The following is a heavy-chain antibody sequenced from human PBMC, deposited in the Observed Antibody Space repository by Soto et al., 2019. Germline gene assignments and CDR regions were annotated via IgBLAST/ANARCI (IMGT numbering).Heavy chain of an antibody. CDR3: ARGRGRNYGSGSYSPYGYYYYMDV. J-gene: IGHJ6*03. Sequence: SETHSLTSSVADGYVVSGGCYWSWIQQPPGKGLEWIGYIYYSGSTNYNPSLKSRVTISVDTSKNQFSLKLSSVTAADTAVYYCARGRGRNYGSGSYSPYGYYYYMDVWGKGTTVTVSS. D-gene: IGHD3-10*01. V-gene: IGHV4-61*08. CDR1: DGYVVSGGCY. CDR2: IYYSGST.